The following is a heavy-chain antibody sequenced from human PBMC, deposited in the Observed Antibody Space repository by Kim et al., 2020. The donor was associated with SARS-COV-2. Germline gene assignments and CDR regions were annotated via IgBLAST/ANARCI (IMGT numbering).Heavy chain of an antibody. J-gene: IGHJ4*02. D-gene: IGHD2-15*01. CDR2: GGE. Sequence: GGENHAQRFQGRVTMTSDTSISTVYLEMTRLRSDDTAVYYCARSSLLDFDYWGQGPLVTVSS. V-gene: IGHV1-2*02. CDR3: ARSSLLDFDY.